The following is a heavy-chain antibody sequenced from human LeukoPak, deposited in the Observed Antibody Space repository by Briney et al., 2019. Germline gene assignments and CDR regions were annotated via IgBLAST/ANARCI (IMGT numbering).Heavy chain of an antibody. CDR2: MYYSGST. D-gene: IGHD6-13*01. J-gene: IGHJ4*02. CDR3: ARHIAIPGLRGFDL. CDR1: GGSISGYF. V-gene: IGHV4-59*08. Sequence: SETLSLTCTVSGGSISGYFWSWIRQPPGKGLEWIGYMYYSGSTTYNPSLKSRVTISLDTSKNQFSLKLSSVTAADTAFYYCARHIAIPGLRGFDLWGQGTLVTVSS.